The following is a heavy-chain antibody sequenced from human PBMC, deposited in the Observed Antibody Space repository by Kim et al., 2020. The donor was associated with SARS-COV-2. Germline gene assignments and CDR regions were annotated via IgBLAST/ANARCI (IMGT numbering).Heavy chain of an antibody. CDR1: GYTFTGYY. D-gene: IGHD2-2*01. CDR2: INPNSGGT. Sequence: ASVKVSCKASGYTFTGYYMHWVRQAPGQGLEWMGWINPNSGGTNYAQKFQGWVTMTRDTSISTAYMELSRLRSDDTAVYYCARDLGDCSSTSCPINGGFDPWGQGTLVTVSS. J-gene: IGHJ5*02. V-gene: IGHV1-2*04. CDR3: ARDLGDCSSTSCPINGGFDP.